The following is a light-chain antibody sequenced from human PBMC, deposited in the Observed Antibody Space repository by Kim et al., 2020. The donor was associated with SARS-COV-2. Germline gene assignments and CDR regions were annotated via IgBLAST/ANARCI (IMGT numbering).Light chain of an antibody. CDR3: QAWDSSAVV. CDR2: QDN. CDR1: KLGDKY. V-gene: IGLV3-1*01. J-gene: IGLJ2*01. Sequence: SYELTQPPSVSVSPGQTASISCSGDKLGDKYASWYQQKPGQSPVLVIYQDNKRPSGIPERFSGSNSGNTATLTISGTQAMDEADYYCQAWDSSAVVFGGGTKLTVL.